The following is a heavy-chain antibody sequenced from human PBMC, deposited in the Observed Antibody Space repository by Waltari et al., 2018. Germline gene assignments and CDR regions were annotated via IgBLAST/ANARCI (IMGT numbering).Heavy chain of an antibody. D-gene: IGHD1-26*01. J-gene: IGHJ5*02. CDR3: ARLPPGVYSGSYQTP. V-gene: IGHV4-59*11. CDR1: GGSISSHY. Sequence: QVQLQESGPGLVKPSETLSLTCTVSGGSISSHYWSWIRQPPGKGLEWIGYIYYSGSTNYNPSLKSRVTISVDTSKNQCSLKLSSVTAADTAVYYCARLPPGVYSGSYQTPWGQGTLVIVSS. CDR2: IYYSGST.